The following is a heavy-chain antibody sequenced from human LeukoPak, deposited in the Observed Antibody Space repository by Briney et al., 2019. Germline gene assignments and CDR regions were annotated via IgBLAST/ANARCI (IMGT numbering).Heavy chain of an antibody. Sequence: GGSLRLSCAASGFTFTSYWMTWVRQAPGKGLEWVAIIYSGGSTYYADSVKGRFTISRDNSKNTLYLQMNSLRGEDTAVYYCAGGPKKQLIWGRASNGFDPWGQGTLVTVSS. D-gene: IGHD6-13*01. J-gene: IGHJ5*02. CDR1: GFTFTSYW. CDR3: AGGPKKQLIWGRASNGFDP. CDR2: IYSGGST. V-gene: IGHV3-66*01.